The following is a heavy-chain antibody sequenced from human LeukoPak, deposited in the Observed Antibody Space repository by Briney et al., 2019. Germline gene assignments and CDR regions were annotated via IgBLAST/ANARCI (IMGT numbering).Heavy chain of an antibody. Sequence: ASVKVSCKASGYTFTGYYMHWLRQAPGQGLERMGRINPNSSGANYAQKFQGRVTMTRDTSISTAYMELSRLRSDATAVYYCARVGYYDTSGLYYFHYWGQGTLVTVSS. CDR2: INPNSSGA. D-gene: IGHD3-22*01. CDR3: ARVGYYDTSGLYYFHY. V-gene: IGHV1-2*06. J-gene: IGHJ4*02. CDR1: GYTFTGYY.